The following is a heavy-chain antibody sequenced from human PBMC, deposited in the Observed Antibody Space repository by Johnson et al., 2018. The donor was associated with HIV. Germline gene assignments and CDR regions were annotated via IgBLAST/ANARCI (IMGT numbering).Heavy chain of an antibody. Sequence: VQVVESGGGLIQPGGSLRLSCAASGLIVSSSYMTWVRQGPGKGLEWVPVIYSGGSTYYADSVKGRFTISRDNSKNTRYPQMKSLRADDTAVYYCARVPDYGDYGDAFDIWGQGTMVTVSS. CDR1: GLIVSSSY. V-gene: IGHV3-53*01. CDR3: ARVPDYGDYGDAFDI. CDR2: IYSGGST. D-gene: IGHD4-17*01. J-gene: IGHJ3*02.